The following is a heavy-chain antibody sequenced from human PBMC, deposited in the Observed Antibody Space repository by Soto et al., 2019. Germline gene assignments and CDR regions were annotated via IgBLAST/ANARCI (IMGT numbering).Heavy chain of an antibody. CDR2: INAGNGNT. Sequence: QVQVVQSGAEVKKPGASVKVSCKASEYTFTSYVIHWVRQAPGQSLEWMGWINAGNGNTKYSQKFQGRVTITRDTSESTAYMELSSLRSEDTAVYYCARELQGLYYFDYWGQGTLVTVSS. J-gene: IGHJ4*02. V-gene: IGHV1-3*01. CDR1: EYTFTSYV. CDR3: ARELQGLYYFDY. D-gene: IGHD4-4*01.